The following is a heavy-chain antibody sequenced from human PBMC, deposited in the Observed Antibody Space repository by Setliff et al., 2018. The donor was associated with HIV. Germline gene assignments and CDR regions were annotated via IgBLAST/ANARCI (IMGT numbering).Heavy chain of an antibody. CDR1: GVSFGSSDYY. Sequence: SETLSLTCTVSGVSFGSSDYYRAWIRQPPGKGLEWLGCIYSGGSTNYNPSLESRVTISVDTSKNQFSLKLSSVTAADTAVYYCARHSIAVVIGVPERDDAFDIWGHGTMVTVSS. D-gene: IGHD2-21*01. V-gene: IGHV4-39*01. J-gene: IGHJ3*02. CDR2: IYSGGST. CDR3: ARHSIAVVIGVPERDDAFDI.